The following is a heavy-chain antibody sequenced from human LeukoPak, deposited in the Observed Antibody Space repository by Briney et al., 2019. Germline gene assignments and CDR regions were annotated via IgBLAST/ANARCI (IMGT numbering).Heavy chain of an antibody. J-gene: IGHJ4*02. V-gene: IGHV4-34*01. CDR2: INHSGST. CDR3: ARYGDYDPYYFDY. Sequence: SETLSLTCAVYGGSFSNYYWSWIRQPPGKGLEWIGEINHSGSTNYNPSLKSRVPISVDTSKNQFSLKLTSVTAADTAVYYCARYGDYDPYYFDYWGQGTLITVSS. CDR1: GGSFSNYY. D-gene: IGHD4-17*01.